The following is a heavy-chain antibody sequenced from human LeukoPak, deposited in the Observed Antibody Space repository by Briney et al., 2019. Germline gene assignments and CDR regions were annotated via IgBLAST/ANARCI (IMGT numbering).Heavy chain of an antibody. CDR1: GGSISSGDYY. D-gene: IGHD1-26*01. CDR2: IYYSGST. V-gene: IGHV4-30-4*01. CDR3: ARISGSYSEVGGFDY. Sequence: SETLSLTCTVSGGSISSGDYYWSWIRQPPGKGLEWIGYIYYSGSTYYNPSLKSRVTISVDTSKNQFSLKLSSVTAADTAVYYCARISGSYSEVGGFDYWGQGTLVTVSS. J-gene: IGHJ4*02.